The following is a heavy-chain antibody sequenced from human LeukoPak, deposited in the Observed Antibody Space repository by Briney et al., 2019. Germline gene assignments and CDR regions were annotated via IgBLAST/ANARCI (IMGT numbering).Heavy chain of an antibody. D-gene: IGHD5-24*01. Sequence: SETLSLTCTVSGYSISSGYYWGWIRQPPGKGLEWIGSIYHSGSTYYNPSLKSRVTISVDTSKNQFSLNLSSVTAADTAVYYCARGEMATTNFDYWGQGTLVTVSS. CDR1: GYSISSGYY. CDR2: IYHSGST. CDR3: ARGEMATTNFDY. J-gene: IGHJ4*02. V-gene: IGHV4-38-2*02.